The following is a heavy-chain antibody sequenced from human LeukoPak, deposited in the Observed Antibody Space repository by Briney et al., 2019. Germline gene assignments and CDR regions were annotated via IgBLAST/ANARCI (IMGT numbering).Heavy chain of an antibody. CDR2: INPSGGST. Sequence: ASVTVSCTASGYTFTSYYMHWVRRAPGQGLEWMGIINPSGGSTSYAQKFQGRVTMTRDTSTSTVYMELSSLRSEDTAVYYCARHSGSFEFDPWGQGTLVTVSS. D-gene: IGHD1-26*01. CDR3: ARHSGSFEFDP. CDR1: GYTFTSYY. J-gene: IGHJ5*02. V-gene: IGHV1-46*01.